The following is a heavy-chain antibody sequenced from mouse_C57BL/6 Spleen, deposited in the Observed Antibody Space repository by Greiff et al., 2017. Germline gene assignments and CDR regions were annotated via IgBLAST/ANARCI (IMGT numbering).Heavy chain of an antibody. CDR2: INPNNGGT. V-gene: IGHV1-18*01. CDR1: GYTFTDYN. J-gene: IGHJ1*03. Sequence: VQLQQSGPELVKPGASVKIPCKASGYTFTDYNMDWVKQSHGKSLEWIGDINPNNGGTIYNQKFKGKATLTVDKSSSTAYMALRSLTSEDTAVYYGARRDTTVVDWYFDVWGTGTTVTVSS. CDR3: ARRDTTVVDWYFDV. D-gene: IGHD1-1*01.